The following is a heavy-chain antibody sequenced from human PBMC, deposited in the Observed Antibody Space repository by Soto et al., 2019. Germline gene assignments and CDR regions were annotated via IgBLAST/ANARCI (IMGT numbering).Heavy chain of an antibody. CDR2: ISSSGSTI. CDR3: ARNDILTGGEYAFDI. V-gene: IGHV3-11*01. D-gene: IGHD3-9*01. Sequence: GGSLRLSCAASGFTFSDYYMSWIRQAPGKGLEWVLYISSSGSTIYYADSVKGRFTISRDNAKNSLYLQMNSLRAEDTAVYYCARNDILTGGEYAFDIWGQGTMVTVSS. J-gene: IGHJ3*02. CDR1: GFTFSDYY.